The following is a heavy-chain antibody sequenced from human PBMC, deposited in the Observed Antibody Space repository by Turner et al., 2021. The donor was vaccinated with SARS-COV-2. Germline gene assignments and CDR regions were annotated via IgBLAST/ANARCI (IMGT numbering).Heavy chain of an antibody. Sequence: QVQLVQSGAEVKKPGASVKVSCKASGYTFSGYYIHWVRQAPGQGLEWMGWINPNSGGINYAQKFQGRVTMTTDTSISTAYMELSRLRSDDTAVYYCASPTSRVNTGYSSGWALGLGYYGMDVWGQGTTVTVSS. V-gene: IGHV1-2*02. J-gene: IGHJ6*02. CDR3: ASPTSRVNTGYSSGWALGLGYYGMDV. D-gene: IGHD6-19*01. CDR2: INPNSGGI. CDR1: GYTFSGYY.